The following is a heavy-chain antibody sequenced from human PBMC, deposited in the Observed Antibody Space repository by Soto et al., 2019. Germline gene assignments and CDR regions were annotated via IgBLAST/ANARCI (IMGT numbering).Heavy chain of an antibody. CDR1: GGSISSSSYY. CDR3: ARPKYDSSGYYSFDY. J-gene: IGHJ4*02. D-gene: IGHD3-22*01. CDR2: IYYSGST. V-gene: IGHV4-39*01. Sequence: QLQLQESGPGLVKPSETLSLTCTVSGGSISSSSYYWGWIRQPPGKGLEWIGSIYYSGSTYYNPSLKSRVTISVDTSKNQFSLKLSSVTAADTAVYYCARPKYDSSGYYSFDYWGQGTLVTVSS.